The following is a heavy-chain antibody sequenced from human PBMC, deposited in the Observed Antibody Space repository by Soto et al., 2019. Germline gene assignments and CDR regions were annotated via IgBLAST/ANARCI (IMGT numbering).Heavy chain of an antibody. Sequence: GGSLRLSCAASGLTFSNYATTWVRQAPGKGLEWVASITSSSGDIYYADSVRGRFVISRDNPRNSLYLQMNSLRAEDTAVYYCASSFDWSLYFGGGGFYWGPGTQVTVSS. D-gene: IGHD3-9*01. CDR3: ASSFDWSLYFGGGGFY. CDR1: GLTFSNYA. J-gene: IGHJ4*02. CDR2: ITSSSGDI. V-gene: IGHV3-21*01.